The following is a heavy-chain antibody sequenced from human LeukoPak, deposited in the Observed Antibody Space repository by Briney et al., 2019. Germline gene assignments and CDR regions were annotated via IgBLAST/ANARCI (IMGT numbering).Heavy chain of an antibody. CDR3: ARDSSSSSDYYMDV. D-gene: IGHD6-6*01. CDR2: INPNSGGT. CDR1: GYTFTGYY. J-gene: IGHJ6*03. Sequence: ASVNVSCKASGYTFTGYYMHWVRQAPGQGLEWMGWINPNSGGTNYAQKFQGRVTMTRDTSISTAYMELSRLRSDDTAVYYCARDSSSSSDYYMDVWGKGTTVTVSS. V-gene: IGHV1-2*02.